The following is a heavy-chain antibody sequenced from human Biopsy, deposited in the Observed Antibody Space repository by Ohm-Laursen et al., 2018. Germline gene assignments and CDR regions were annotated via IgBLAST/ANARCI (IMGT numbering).Heavy chain of an antibody. CDR2: INAKTGDT. J-gene: IGHJ5*02. Sequence: ASVKVSCEASGYTFTGYHVHWVRQAPGQGLEWMGWINAKTGDTNYAQKFQGRVTMTRDTSISTAYVDLSSLRSDDTAVCYCTRGGYYYDSLAYYYWFDPWGQGTLVTVSS. D-gene: IGHD3-22*01. CDR3: TRGGYYYDSLAYYYWFDP. CDR1: GYTFTGYH. V-gene: IGHV1-2*02.